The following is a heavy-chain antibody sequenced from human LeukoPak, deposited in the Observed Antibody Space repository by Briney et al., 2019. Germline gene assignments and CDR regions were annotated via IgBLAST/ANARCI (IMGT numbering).Heavy chain of an antibody. CDR2: INHSGST. Sequence: TSETLSLTCAVYGGSFSGYYWSWIRQPPGKGLEWIGEINHSGSTNYNPSLKSRVTISVDTSKNQFSLKPSSVTAADTAVYYCARGPSPNYDFWSGYYAHYYYYMDVWGKGTTVTVSS. J-gene: IGHJ6*03. CDR1: GGSFSGYY. CDR3: ARGPSPNYDFWSGYYAHYYYYMDV. D-gene: IGHD3-3*01. V-gene: IGHV4-34*01.